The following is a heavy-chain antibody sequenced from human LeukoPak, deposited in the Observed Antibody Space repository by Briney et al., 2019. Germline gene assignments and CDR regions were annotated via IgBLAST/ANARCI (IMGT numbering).Heavy chain of an antibody. J-gene: IGHJ4*02. V-gene: IGHV4-30-4*08. CDR3: ARHPIAAAGFDY. CDR2: IYYSGST. D-gene: IGHD6-13*01. Sequence: SETLSLTCTVSGGSISSGDYYWSWIRQPPGKGLEWIGYIYYSGSTYYNPSLKSRVTISVDTSKNQFSLKLSSVTAADTALYYCARHPIAAAGFDYWGQGTLVTVSS. CDR1: GGSISSGDYY.